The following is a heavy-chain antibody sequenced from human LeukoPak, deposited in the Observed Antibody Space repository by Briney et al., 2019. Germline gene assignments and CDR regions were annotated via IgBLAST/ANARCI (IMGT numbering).Heavy chain of an antibody. CDR3: AREGREMATFDC. V-gene: IGHV3-7*01. Sequence: GGSLRLSCAASGFTFNTYAMSWVRQAPGKGLEWVANIKQDGSEKYYVDSVKGRFTISRDNAKNSLYLQMNSLRAEDTAVYYCAREGREMATFDCWGQGTLVTVSS. CDR1: GFTFNTYA. CDR2: IKQDGSEK. D-gene: IGHD5-24*01. J-gene: IGHJ4*02.